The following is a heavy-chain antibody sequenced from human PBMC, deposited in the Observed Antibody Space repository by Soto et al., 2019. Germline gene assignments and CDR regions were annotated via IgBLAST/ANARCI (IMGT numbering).Heavy chain of an antibody. CDR3: AGAPFGWGIWVDP. Sequence: QVQLQESGPGLVKPSETLSLTCTVSGGSISSYYWSWIRQPPGKGLEWIGYIYYSGSTNYNPSLQCPVPISVSTSKNQFSPKLGPVTGADPAVYFSAGAPFGWGIWVDPWGQGTLVPVSS. CDR1: GGSISSYY. CDR2: IYYSGST. D-gene: IGHD3-16*01. V-gene: IGHV4-59*01. J-gene: IGHJ5*02.